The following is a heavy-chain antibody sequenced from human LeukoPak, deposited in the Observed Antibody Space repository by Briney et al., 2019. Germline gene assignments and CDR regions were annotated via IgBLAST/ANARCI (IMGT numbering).Heavy chain of an antibody. CDR2: INHSGST. D-gene: IGHD3-10*01. V-gene: IGHV4-34*01. J-gene: IGHJ4*02. CDR3: ARGWELLVPVIPHYFDY. CDR1: GGSFSGYY. Sequence: SETLSLTCAVYGGSFSGYYWSWIRQPPGKGLEWIGEINHSGSTNYNPSLKSRVTISVDTSKNQFSLKLSSVTAADTAVYYCARGWELLVPVIPHYFDYWGQGTLVTVSS.